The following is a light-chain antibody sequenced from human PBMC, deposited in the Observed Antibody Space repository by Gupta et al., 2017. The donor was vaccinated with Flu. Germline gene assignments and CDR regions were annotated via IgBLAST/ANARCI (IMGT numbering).Light chain of an antibody. CDR3: QQDDNRGVT. CDR2: DAS. J-gene: IGKJ3*01. CDR1: QDISNY. V-gene: IGKV1-33*01. Sequence: DIQMTQSPSSLSASVGDRVTITCQASQDISNYLNWYQQKPGKAPKLLIYDASNLETGVPSRFSGSGSGTDFTFTISSLQPEDIATYYCQQDDNRGVTFGPGTKVDIK.